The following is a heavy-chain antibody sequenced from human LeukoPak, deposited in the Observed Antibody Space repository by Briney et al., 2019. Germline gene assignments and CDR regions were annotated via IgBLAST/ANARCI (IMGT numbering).Heavy chain of an antibody. CDR2: ISGSGGST. J-gene: IGHJ1*01. CDR3: AIHTRAMIVVVIQH. CDR1: GFTFSSYA. Sequence: GGSLRLSCAASGFTFSSYAMSWVRQAPGKGLEWVSAISGSGGSTYYADSVKGRFTISRDNSKNTLYLQMNSLRAEDTAVYYCAIHTRAMIVVVIQHWGQGTLVTVSS. D-gene: IGHD3-22*01. V-gene: IGHV3-23*01.